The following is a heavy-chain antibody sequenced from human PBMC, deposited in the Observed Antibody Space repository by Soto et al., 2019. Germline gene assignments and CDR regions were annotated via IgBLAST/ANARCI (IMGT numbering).Heavy chain of an antibody. D-gene: IGHD6-25*01. CDR2: MNPYSGNT. J-gene: IGHJ4*02. V-gene: IGHV1-8*01. CDR1: GYTFTTYD. CDR3: ARRKERSGPHYFDY. Sequence: QVQLVQSGAEVKEPGASVKVSCKASGYTFTTYDISWVRQATGQGLEWMGWMNPYSGNTGFAQKFQGRVTLTKNTDISTVYRELSGLRPDDTAVYYCARRKERSGPHYFDYWCQGSLVTVSS.